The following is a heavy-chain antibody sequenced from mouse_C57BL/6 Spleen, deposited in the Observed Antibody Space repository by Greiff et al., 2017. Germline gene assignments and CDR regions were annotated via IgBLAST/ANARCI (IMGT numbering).Heavy chain of an antibody. CDR1: GFTFSSYT. V-gene: IGHV5-9*01. D-gene: IGHD4-1*01. Sequence: EVKVVESGGGLVKPGGSLKLSCAASGFTFSSYTMSWVRQTPEKRLEWVATISGGGGNTYYPDSVKGRFTISRDNAKNTLYLQMSSLRSEDTALYYCARHNWEYFDYWGQGTTLTVSS. CDR3: ARHNWEYFDY. J-gene: IGHJ2*01. CDR2: ISGGGGNT.